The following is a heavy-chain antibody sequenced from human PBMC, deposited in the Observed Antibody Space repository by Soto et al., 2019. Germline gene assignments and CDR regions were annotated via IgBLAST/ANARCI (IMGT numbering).Heavy chain of an antibody. CDR2: IIPIFGTA. V-gene: IGHV1-69*13. Sequence: SVKVSCKASGGAFSSYAISWVRQAPGQGLEWMGGIIPIFGTANYAQKFQGRVTITADESTSTAYMELSSLRSEDTAVYYCARVWFPGSAPLEMGYYYYGMDGWGQGNTVTVSS. CDR1: GGAFSSYA. D-gene: IGHD3-9*01. CDR3: ARVWFPGSAPLEMGYYYYGMDG. J-gene: IGHJ6*02.